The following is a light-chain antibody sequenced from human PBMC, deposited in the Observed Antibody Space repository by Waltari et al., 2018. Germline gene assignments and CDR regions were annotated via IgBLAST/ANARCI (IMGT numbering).Light chain of an antibody. CDR2: DVN. CDR1: TSAVGEYNL. J-gene: IGLJ3*02. V-gene: IGLV2-23*02. CDR3: CSYAGSAISV. Sequence: QSALTQTAAVSGSPGQSITISCTGTTSAVGEYNLVSWYQQHPGKAPTLIIYDVNKRPSGVSNRFSGSKSGNTASLTISGLQAADEAEYYCCSYAGSAISVFGGGTKLTVL.